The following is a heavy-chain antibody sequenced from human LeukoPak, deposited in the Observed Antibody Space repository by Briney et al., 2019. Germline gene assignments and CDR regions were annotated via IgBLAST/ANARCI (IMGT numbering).Heavy chain of an antibody. CDR2: IYYSGST. Sequence: PSETLSLTCTVSGGSISSSSYYWGWIRQPPGKGLEWIGSIYYSGSTYYNPSLKSRVTISVDTSKNQFSLKPSSVTAADTAVYYCARENLFVPSGAAAGNFDYWGQGTLVTVSS. D-gene: IGHD6-13*01. CDR3: ARENLFVPSGAAAGNFDY. J-gene: IGHJ4*02. CDR1: GGSISSSSYY. V-gene: IGHV4-39*02.